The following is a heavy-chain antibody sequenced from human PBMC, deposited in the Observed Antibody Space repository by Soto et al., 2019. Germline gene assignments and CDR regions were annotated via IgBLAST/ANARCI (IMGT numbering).Heavy chain of an antibody. CDR3: AKELAATATGDSFDI. J-gene: IGHJ3*02. V-gene: IGHV3-23*01. CDR2: VTNSGSNT. Sequence: PGGSLRLSCAASGFTFSTYAMTWVRQAPGKGLEWVSSVTNSGSNTYHADSVKGRFTISRDNSKNMLFLQMNSLRAEDTALYYCAKELAATATGDSFDIWGQGTMVTVSS. D-gene: IGHD1-1*01. CDR1: GFTFSTYA.